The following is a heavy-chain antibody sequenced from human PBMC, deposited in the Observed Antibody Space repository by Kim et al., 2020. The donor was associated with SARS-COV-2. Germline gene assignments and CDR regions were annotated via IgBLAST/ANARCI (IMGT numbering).Heavy chain of an antibody. CDR3: ARVALWGSSAGAFDI. V-gene: IGHV4-61*02. Sequence: SETLSLTCTVSGGSISSGSYYWSWIRQPAGKGLEWIGRIYTSGSTNFNPSLKSRVTISVDTSKNQFSLKLSSVTAADTAVYYCARVALWGSSAGAFDIWGQGTMVTVSS. J-gene: IGHJ3*02. CDR1: GGSISSGSYY. CDR2: IYTSGST. D-gene: IGHD6-6*01.